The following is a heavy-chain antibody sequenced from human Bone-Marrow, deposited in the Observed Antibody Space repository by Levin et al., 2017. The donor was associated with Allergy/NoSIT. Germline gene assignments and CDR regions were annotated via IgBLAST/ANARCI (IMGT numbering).Heavy chain of an antibody. CDR1: GFTFSSYA. Sequence: GGSLRLSCAASGFTFSSYAMSWVRQAPGKGLEWVSAISGSGGSTYYADSVKGRFTISRDNSKNTLYLQMNSLRAEDTAVYYCARGDSGGGGLQYFDYWGQGTLVTVSS. CDR2: ISGSGGST. D-gene: IGHD5-24*01. V-gene: IGHV3-23*01. CDR3: ARGDSGGGGLQYFDY. J-gene: IGHJ4*02.